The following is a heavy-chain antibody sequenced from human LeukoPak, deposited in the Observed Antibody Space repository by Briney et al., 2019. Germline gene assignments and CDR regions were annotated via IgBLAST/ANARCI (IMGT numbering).Heavy chain of an antibody. V-gene: IGHV7-4-1*02. CDR3: ASDPYDFWSGPQYYFDY. J-gene: IGHJ4*02. CDR2: INTNTGNP. CDR1: GYTFTSYA. D-gene: IGHD3-3*01. Sequence: ASVKVSCKASGYTFTSYAMNWVRQAPGQGLEWMGWINTNTGNPTYAQGFTGRFVFYLDTSVSTAYLQISSLKAEDTAVYYCASDPYDFWSGPQYYFDYWGQGTLVTVSS.